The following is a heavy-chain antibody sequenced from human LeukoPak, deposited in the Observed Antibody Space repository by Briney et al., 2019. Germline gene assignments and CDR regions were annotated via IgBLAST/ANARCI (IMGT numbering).Heavy chain of an antibody. CDR2: IYTRGST. V-gene: IGHV4-4*07. CDR1: GGSLNKYY. CDR3: ARGRYCSADICSGGDAFDI. J-gene: IGHJ3*02. D-gene: IGHD2-15*01. Sequence: SETLSLTCTVSGGSLNKYYWSWLRQPAGKGLELIGRIYTRGSTNYNPSLKSRVTMSVDTSKNQFSLKLSSVTAADTAVYYCARGRYCSADICSGGDAFDIWGQGTMVSVSS.